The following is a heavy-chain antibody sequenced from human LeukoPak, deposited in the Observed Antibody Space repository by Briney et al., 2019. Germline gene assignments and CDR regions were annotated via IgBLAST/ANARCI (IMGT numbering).Heavy chain of an antibody. CDR1: GGTFSSYA. CDR2: IIPIFGTA. V-gene: IGHV1-69*13. D-gene: IGHD2-8*02. J-gene: IGHJ5*02. CDR3: ARQSAWSIGWFDP. Sequence: GASVMVSCKASGGTFSSYAISWVRQAPGQGLEWMGGIIPIFGTANYAQKFQGRVTITADESTSTAYMELSSLRSEDTAVYYCARQSAWSIGWFDPWGQGTLVTVSS.